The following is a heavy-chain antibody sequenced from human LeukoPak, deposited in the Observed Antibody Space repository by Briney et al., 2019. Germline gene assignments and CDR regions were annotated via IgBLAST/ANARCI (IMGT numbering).Heavy chain of an antibody. CDR1: GFTFSSDA. D-gene: IGHD5-24*01. CDR2: ISGSGGST. CDR3: AKGGARDGYNPFDY. J-gene: IGHJ4*02. Sequence: GGSLRLSCAASGFTFSSDAMSWVRQAPGKGLEWVSAISGSGGSTYYADSVKGRFTISRDNSKNTLYLQMNSLRAEDTAVYYCAKGGARDGYNPFDYWGQGTLVTVSS. V-gene: IGHV3-23*01.